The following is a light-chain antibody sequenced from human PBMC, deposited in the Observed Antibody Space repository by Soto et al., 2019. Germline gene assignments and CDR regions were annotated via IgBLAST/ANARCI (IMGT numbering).Light chain of an antibody. Sequence: DIQMTQSPSSLSASVGDRVTITCRASQGIRHDLGWYQQKPGKAPKRLIYSASSLQSGVPPRFSGSGSGTEFTLTISSLQPDDIATYYCQQYSTFWTFGQGTKVDIK. J-gene: IGKJ1*01. V-gene: IGKV1-17*01. CDR2: SAS. CDR3: QQYSTFWT. CDR1: QGIRHD.